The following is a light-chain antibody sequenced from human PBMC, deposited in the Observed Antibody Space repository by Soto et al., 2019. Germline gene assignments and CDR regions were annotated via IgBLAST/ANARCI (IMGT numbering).Light chain of an antibody. Sequence: EIVLTQSPGTLSLSPGERATLSCRASQRVRSDYLAWYQQKPGQAPRLLIYDASNRATGIPARFSGSGSGTDFTLTISSLQPEDFAVYYCQQRSNWRTFGGGTKVDIK. CDR2: DAS. CDR3: QQRSNWRT. V-gene: IGKV3-11*01. CDR1: QRVRSDY. J-gene: IGKJ4*01.